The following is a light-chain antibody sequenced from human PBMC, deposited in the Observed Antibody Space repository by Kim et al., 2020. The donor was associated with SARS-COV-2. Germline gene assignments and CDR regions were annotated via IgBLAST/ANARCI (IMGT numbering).Light chain of an antibody. Sequence: SYELTQPLSVTVALGQTARITCAGTNIGSKNVHWYQKKSGQAPVLVIYRDSNRPSGIPERFSGSNSGYTATLTISTALAGDEADYYCHVWDSRTVVFGGG. CDR1: NIGSKN. CDR2: RDS. J-gene: IGLJ2*01. V-gene: IGLV3-9*01. CDR3: HVWDSRTVV.